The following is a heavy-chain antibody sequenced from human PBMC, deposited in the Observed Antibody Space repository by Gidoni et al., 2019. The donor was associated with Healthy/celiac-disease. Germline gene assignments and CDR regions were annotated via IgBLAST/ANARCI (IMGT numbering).Heavy chain of an antibody. D-gene: IGHD6-19*01. J-gene: IGHJ4*02. V-gene: IGHV4-34*01. CDR3: ARGPLSGWYPGAFDY. Sequence: LSPGKGLEWIGEINHSGSTNYNPSLKSRVTISVDTSKNQFSLKLSSVTAADTAVYYCARGPLSGWYPGAFDYWGQGTLVTVSS. CDR2: INHSGST.